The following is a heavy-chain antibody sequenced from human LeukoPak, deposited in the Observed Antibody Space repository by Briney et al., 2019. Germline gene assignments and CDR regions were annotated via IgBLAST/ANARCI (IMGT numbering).Heavy chain of an antibody. Sequence: GESLKISCQGSGYRFTSYWIGWVRQMPGKGLEWMGIIYPGDSDTRYSPSFQGQVTISADKSISTAYLQWSSLKASDTAMYYCARQTGRPYYYGSGSYYDLDYWGQGTLVTVSS. CDR1: GYRFTSYW. J-gene: IGHJ4*02. CDR2: IYPGDSDT. V-gene: IGHV5-51*01. D-gene: IGHD3-10*01. CDR3: ARQTGRPYYYGSGSYYDLDY.